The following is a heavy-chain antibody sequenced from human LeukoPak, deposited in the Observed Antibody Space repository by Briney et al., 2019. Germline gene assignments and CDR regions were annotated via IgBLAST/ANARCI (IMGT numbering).Heavy chain of an antibody. D-gene: IGHD6-13*01. CDR2: IYYSGST. CDR1: GGSISSYY. CDR3: ARNQEYSSSWHYYYYMDV. Sequence: SETLPLTCTVSGGSISSYYWSWIRQPPGKGLEWIGYIYYSGSTNYNPSLRSRVTISVDTSKNQFSLKLSSVTAADTAVYYCARNQEYSSSWHYYYYMDVWGKGTTVTVSS. J-gene: IGHJ6*03. V-gene: IGHV4-59*01.